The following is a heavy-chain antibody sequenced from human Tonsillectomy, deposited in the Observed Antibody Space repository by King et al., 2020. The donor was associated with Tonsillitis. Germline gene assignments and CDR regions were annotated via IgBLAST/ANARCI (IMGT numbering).Heavy chain of an antibody. CDR1: GFTFSSYA. D-gene: IGHD1-26*01. J-gene: IGHJ6*02. V-gene: IGHV3-30-3*01. Sequence: VQLVESGGGVVQPGRSLRLSCAASGFTFSSYAMHWGRQAPGKGVEWGAVISYDGSNKYYADSVKGRFTISRDNSKNTLYLQMNSLRAVDTAVYYCARDQRSYWLNYYYYGMDVWGQGTTVTVSS. CDR2: ISYDGSNK. CDR3: ARDQRSYWLNYYYYGMDV.